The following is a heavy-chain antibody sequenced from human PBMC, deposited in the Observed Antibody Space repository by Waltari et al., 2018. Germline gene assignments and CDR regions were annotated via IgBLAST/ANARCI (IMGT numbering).Heavy chain of an antibody. J-gene: IGHJ4*02. CDR1: GGSFSASS. V-gene: IGHV4-34*01. D-gene: IGHD6-19*01. CDR3: ARVRPRKQWLVLLTSGGNSHFDY. CDR2: INHSGST. Sequence: QVPLQQWGAGPLTPSATLSLTCPVHGGSFSASSRTWHLPPPGQGLALLGEINHSGSTNYNPSLKSRVTISVDTSKNQFSLKLSSVTAADTAVYYCARVRPRKQWLVLLTSGGNSHFDYWGQGTLVTVSS.